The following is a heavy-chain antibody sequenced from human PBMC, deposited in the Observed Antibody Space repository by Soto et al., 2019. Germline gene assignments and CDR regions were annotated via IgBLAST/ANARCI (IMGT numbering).Heavy chain of an antibody. V-gene: IGHV3-30*18. CDR1: GFTFSSYG. J-gene: IGHJ4*02. Sequence: PGGSLRLSCAASGFTFSSYGMHWVRQAPGKGLEWVAVISYDGSNKYYADSVKGRFTISRDNSKNTLYLQMNSLRAEGTAVYYCAKDDLDTAMVVSDYWGQGTLVTVSS. CDR3: AKDDLDTAMVVSDY. D-gene: IGHD5-18*01. CDR2: ISYDGSNK.